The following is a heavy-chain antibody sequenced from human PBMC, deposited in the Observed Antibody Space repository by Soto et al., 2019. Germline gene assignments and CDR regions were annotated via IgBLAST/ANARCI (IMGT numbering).Heavy chain of an antibody. J-gene: IGHJ5*02. D-gene: IGHD6-13*01. Sequence: QVQLVESGGGVVQPGRSLRLSCAASGFTFSSYGMHWVRQAPGKGLEWVAVIWYDGSNKYYADSVKGRFTISRDNSKNTLYLKMNSRRAEDTAVYYCARDNSSSWYGKTNWFAPWGQGTLVTVSS. CDR1: GFTFSSYG. CDR3: ARDNSSSWYGKTNWFAP. CDR2: IWYDGSNK. V-gene: IGHV3-33*01.